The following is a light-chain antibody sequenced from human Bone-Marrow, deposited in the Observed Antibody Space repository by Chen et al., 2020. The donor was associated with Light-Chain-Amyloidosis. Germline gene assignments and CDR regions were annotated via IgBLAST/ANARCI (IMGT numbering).Light chain of an antibody. CDR2: DDR. V-gene: IGLV3-21*02. Sequence: YAQTPPPSVSVAPGQTATSAGGGNNIGSTSVHWYQQTPGQAPLLVVYDDRDRPAGIPERLSGSNSGNTATLTISRVEAEDEADYYCQVWDRSSDRAVFGGGTKLTVL. CDR3: QVWDRSSDRAV. CDR1: NIGSTS. J-gene: IGLJ3*02.